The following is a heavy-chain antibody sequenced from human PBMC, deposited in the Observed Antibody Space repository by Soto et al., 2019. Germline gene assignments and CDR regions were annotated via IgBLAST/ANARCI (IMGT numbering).Heavy chain of an antibody. CDR3: AQTLGLAVAGPGRFDL. Sequence: QVQLVQSGAEVKKPGSSVKVSCKASGGTFSKYAISWVRQAPGQGLEWMGGITPIFATANYAQKFQGRVTITADEYMSTAYMALSRLRSEDTAVYYCAQTLGLAVAGPGRFDLWGRGTLVTVSS. CDR1: GGTFSKYA. J-gene: IGHJ2*01. D-gene: IGHD6-19*01. CDR2: ITPIFATA. V-gene: IGHV1-69*12.